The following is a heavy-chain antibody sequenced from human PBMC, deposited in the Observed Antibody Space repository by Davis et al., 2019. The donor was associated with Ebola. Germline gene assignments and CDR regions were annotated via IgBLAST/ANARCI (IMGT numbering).Heavy chain of an antibody. V-gene: IGHV3-33*01. CDR2: IWSHGNDY. J-gene: IGHJ5*02. Sequence: GESLKIPCAASGFTFSHYGMHWVRQAPGKGLEWVAGIWSHGNDYVYGDSVRGRFTLSRDNSKNTLYLQMNSLRVQDTAVYYCARDPDTSGYYSWFDPWGQGTLVTVSS. CDR3: ARDPDTSGYYSWFDP. CDR1: GFTFSHYG. D-gene: IGHD2/OR15-2a*01.